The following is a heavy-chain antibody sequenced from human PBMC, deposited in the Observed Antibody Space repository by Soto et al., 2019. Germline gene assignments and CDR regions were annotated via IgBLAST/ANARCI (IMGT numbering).Heavy chain of an antibody. J-gene: IGHJ3*02. CDR3: ARRRGYSYGYGACEI. CDR2: INAGNGNT. V-gene: IGHV1-3*01. Sequence: ASVKVSCKSSGYTFTSYAMHWVRQAPGQRLEWMGWINAGNGNTKYSQKFQGRVTITRDTSASTAYMELSSLRSEDTAVYYCARRRGYSYGYGACEIWGQESMVTISS. CDR1: GYTFTSYA. D-gene: IGHD5-18*01.